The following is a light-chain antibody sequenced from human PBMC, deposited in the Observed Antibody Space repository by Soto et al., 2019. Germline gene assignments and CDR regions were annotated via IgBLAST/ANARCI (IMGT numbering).Light chain of an antibody. Sequence: QSALTQPRSVSGSPGQSVTIYCTGTSSDVGGYDFVSWFQHHPGKPPKLIMYDVSKRPSGVPDRFSGSKSGNTASLTISGLQAEDEADYYCCSYAGSYTFVFGTGTKLTVL. CDR2: DVS. CDR1: SSDVGGYDF. CDR3: CSYAGSYTFV. J-gene: IGLJ1*01. V-gene: IGLV2-11*01.